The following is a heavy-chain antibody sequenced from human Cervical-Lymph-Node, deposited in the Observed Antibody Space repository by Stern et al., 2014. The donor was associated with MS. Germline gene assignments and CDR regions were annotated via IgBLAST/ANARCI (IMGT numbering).Heavy chain of an antibody. Sequence: VQLVQSGAEVKKPGSSVKVSCKASGDTFSSLDIGWVRQAPGQGPEWLGVTTPIFGTANYAQNLQGRVTFSADDSTSTTYMELSSLRSEDTAVYYCARHQAGIAADWGQGTLVTVSS. CDR3: ARHQAGIAAD. CDR1: GDTFSSLD. V-gene: IGHV1-69*01. CDR2: TTPIFGTA. J-gene: IGHJ4*02. D-gene: IGHD6-13*01.